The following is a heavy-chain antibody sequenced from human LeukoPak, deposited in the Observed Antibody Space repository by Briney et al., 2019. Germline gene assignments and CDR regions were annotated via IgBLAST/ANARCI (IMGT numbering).Heavy chain of an antibody. CDR3: SGYPHWYYGMDV. CDR1: GFTFSSYS. V-gene: IGHV3-48*01. D-gene: IGHD3-22*01. J-gene: IGHJ6*02. Sequence: HPGGSLRLSCAASGFTFSSYSTNWVRQAPGKGLEWVSYISSSSSTIYYADSVKGRFTISRDNAKNSLYLQMNSLRAEDTAVYYCSGYPHWYYGMDVWGQGTTVTVSS. CDR2: ISSSSSTI.